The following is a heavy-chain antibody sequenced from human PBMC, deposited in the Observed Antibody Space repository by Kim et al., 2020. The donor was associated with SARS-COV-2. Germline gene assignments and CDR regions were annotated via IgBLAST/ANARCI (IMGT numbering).Heavy chain of an antibody. J-gene: IGHJ3*02. CDR2: IYYSGST. D-gene: IGHD3-22*01. Sequence: SETLSLTCTVSGGSISSGGYYWSWIRQHPGKGLEWIGYIYYSGSTYYNPSLKSRVTISVDTSKNQFSLKLSSVTAADTAVYYCARASITMIVVQACDIWGQWTMVTVAS. CDR1: GGSISSGGYY. V-gene: IGHV4-31*03. CDR3: ARASITMIVVQACDI.